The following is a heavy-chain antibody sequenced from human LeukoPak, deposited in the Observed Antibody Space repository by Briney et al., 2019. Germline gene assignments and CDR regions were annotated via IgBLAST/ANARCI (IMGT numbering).Heavy chain of an antibody. CDR3: ARGRTKVVPAAFDY. CDR2: INPNSGGT. D-gene: IGHD2-2*01. V-gene: IGHV1-2*02. J-gene: IGHJ4*02. CDR1: GYTFTGYY. Sequence: ASVKVSCKASGYTFTGYYMHWVRQAPGQGLEWMGWINPNSGGTSYAQKFQGRVTMTRDTSISTAYMELSRLRSNDTAVYYCARGRTKVVPAAFDYWGQGTLVTVSS.